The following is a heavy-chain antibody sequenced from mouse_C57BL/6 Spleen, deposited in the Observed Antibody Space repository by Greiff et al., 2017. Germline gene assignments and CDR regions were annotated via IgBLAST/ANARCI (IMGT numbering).Heavy chain of an antibody. D-gene: IGHD2-2*01. J-gene: IGHJ4*01. V-gene: IGHV1-39*01. CDR1: GYSFTDYN. Sequence: VQLKESGPELVKPGASVQISCKASGYSFTDYNMNWVKQSNGKSLEWIGVLNPNYGTTSYNQKFKGKATLTVDQSSSTAYMQLNSLTSEDSAVYYCARWGDGYDGDAMDYWGQGTSVTVSS. CDR3: ARWGDGYDGDAMDY. CDR2: LNPNYGTT.